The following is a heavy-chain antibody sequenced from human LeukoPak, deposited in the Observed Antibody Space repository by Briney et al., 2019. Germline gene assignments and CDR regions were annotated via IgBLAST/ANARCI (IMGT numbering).Heavy chain of an antibody. J-gene: IGHJ4*02. CDR2: ISAYNGNT. D-gene: IGHD6-13*01. CDR1: GYTFTSYG. CDR3: ARDYKGFGLQLALFDY. Sequence: GASVKVSCKASGYTFTSYGISWVRQAPGQGLEWMGWISAYNGNTNYAQKLQGRVTMTTDTSTSTAYMELRSLRSDDTAVYYCARDYKGFGLQLALFDYWGQGTLVTVSS. V-gene: IGHV1-18*01.